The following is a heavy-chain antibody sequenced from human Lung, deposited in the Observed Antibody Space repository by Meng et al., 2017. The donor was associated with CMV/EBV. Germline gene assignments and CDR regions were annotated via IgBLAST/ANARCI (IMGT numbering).Heavy chain of an antibody. CDR2: IYYSGST. CDR3: ARDRTEVVGAYRKLYYYYGIDV. Sequence: GSLRLSCTVSGVSINSHHWSWIRQTPGKGLERIGYIYYSGSTNYNPSLKSRVTISFDMSKNQFSLKLSSVTAADTAVYYCARDRTEVVGAYRKLYYYYGIDVWGQETTVXVSS. D-gene: IGHD3-16*01. V-gene: IGHV4-59*11. J-gene: IGHJ6*02. CDR1: GVSINSHH.